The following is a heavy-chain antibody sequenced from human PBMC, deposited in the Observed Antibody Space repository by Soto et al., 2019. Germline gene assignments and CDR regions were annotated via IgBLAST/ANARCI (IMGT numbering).Heavy chain of an antibody. CDR1: GGSFSGYY. J-gene: IGHJ6*02. V-gene: IGHV4-34*01. Sequence: SETLSLTCAVYGGSFSGYYWSWIRQPPGKGLEWIGEINHSGSTNYNPSPKSRVTISVDTSKNQFSLKLSSVTAADTAVYYCAGDYYGSGSPRPYGMDVWGQGTTVTVSS. D-gene: IGHD3-10*01. CDR2: INHSGST. CDR3: AGDYYGSGSPRPYGMDV.